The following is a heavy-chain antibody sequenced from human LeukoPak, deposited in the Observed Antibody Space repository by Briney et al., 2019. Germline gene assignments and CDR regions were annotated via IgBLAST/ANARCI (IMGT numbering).Heavy chain of an antibody. D-gene: IGHD6-6*01. J-gene: IGHJ4*02. CDR3: ARRGQLVWARYYDN. CDR1: GDSINNNNYY. V-gene: IGHV4-39*01. CDR2: IFYMGNT. Sequence: PSETLSLTCSVSGDSINNNNYYWGWIRQPPGKGLEWIASIFYMGNTNYNPSLKSRVTISVDTSKNQFSLQMNSVTAADTAVYYCARRGQLVWARYYDNWGRGTLVTVSS.